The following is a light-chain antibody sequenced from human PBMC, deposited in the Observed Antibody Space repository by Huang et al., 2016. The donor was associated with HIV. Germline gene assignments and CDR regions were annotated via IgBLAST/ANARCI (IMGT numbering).Light chain of an antibody. Sequence: DIQMTQSPSSLSASVGDRVTITCRASQSISYYLNWYQQRPGKDPKILIYGASNLQSGVPSRFSGSGSGTDFTLTISSLQPEDFATYYCQQSYSTSRTFGRGTRVEIK. J-gene: IGKJ1*01. CDR1: QSISYY. CDR2: GAS. V-gene: IGKV1-39*01. CDR3: QQSYSTSRT.